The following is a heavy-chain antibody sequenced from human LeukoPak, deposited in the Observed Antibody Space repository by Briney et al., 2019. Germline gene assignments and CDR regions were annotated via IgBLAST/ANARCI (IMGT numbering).Heavy chain of an antibody. V-gene: IGHV3-7*01. Sequence: GGSLRLSCVASGLTFSSRDWMTWVRQAPGKGLEWVANIKQDGSEKYYVDSVKGRFTISRDNAKNSVDLQMNSLRVEDTAVYYCARPYSSGWYRVSYYYYMDVWGKGTTVTVSS. J-gene: IGHJ6*03. CDR1: GLTFSSRDW. CDR3: ARPYSSGWYRVSYYYYMDV. D-gene: IGHD6-19*01. CDR2: IKQDGSEK.